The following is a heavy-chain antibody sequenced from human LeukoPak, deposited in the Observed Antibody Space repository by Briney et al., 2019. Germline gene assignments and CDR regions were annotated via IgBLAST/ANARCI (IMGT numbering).Heavy chain of an antibody. CDR1: GFTFSSYA. J-gene: IGHJ6*02. CDR3: ARDSPYRSYYYGMDV. CDR2: ISYDGSNK. V-gene: IGHV3-30-3*01. Sequence: GGSLRLSCAASGFTFSSYAMHWVRQAPGKGLEWVAVISYDGSNKYYADSVKSRFTISRDNSKNTLYLQTNSLRAEDTAVYYCARDSPYRSYYYGMDVWGQGTTVTVSS. D-gene: IGHD6-19*01.